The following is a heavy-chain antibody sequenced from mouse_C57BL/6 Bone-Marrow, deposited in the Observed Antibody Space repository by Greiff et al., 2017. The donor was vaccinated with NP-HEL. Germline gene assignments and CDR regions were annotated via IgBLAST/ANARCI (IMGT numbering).Heavy chain of an antibody. Sequence: EVMLVESGGGLVQSGRSLRLSCATSGFTFSDFYMEWVRQAPGKGLEWIAASRNKANDYTTEYSASVKGRFIVSRDTSQSILYLQMNALRAEDTAIYYCARDDKVTYAMDYWGQGTSVTVSS. CDR3: ARDDKVTYAMDY. CDR1: GFTFSDFY. D-gene: IGHD2-2*01. CDR2: SRNKANDYTT. V-gene: IGHV7-1*01. J-gene: IGHJ4*01.